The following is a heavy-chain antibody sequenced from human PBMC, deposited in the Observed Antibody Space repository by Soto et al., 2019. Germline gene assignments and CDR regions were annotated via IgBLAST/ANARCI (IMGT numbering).Heavy chain of an antibody. V-gene: IGHV3-23*01. CDR3: TKDXGYDTSGYWGSAEYFQH. CDR2: ISGSGGST. CDR1: GFTFSSCA. J-gene: IGHJ1*01. Sequence: PGGSLRLSCAASGFTFSSCAMSWVRQAPGKGLEWVSGISGSGGSTYYADSVKGRFTISRDNSKNTLYLHMNSLRAEDTAVYYCTKDXGYDTSGYWGSAEYFQHWGQGTLVTVSS. D-gene: IGHD3-22*01.